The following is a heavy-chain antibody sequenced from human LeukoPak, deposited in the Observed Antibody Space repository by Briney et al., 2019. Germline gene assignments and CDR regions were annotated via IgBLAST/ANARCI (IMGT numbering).Heavy chain of an antibody. CDR3: ARELPRCPDAFDI. V-gene: IGHV4-59*01. J-gene: IGHJ3*02. Sequence: PSETLSLTCTVSGGSISSYYWSWIRQPPGKGLEWIGYIYYSGSTNYNPSLKSRVTISVDTSKNQFSLKLSSVTAADTAVYYCARELPRCPDAFDIWGQGTMVTVSS. CDR2: IYYSGST. CDR1: GGSISSYY. D-gene: IGHD4-17*01.